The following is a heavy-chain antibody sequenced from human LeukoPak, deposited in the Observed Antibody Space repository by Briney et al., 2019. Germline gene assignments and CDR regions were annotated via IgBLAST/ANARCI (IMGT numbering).Heavy chain of an antibody. CDR1: GYTFTSYG. CDR3: ARASGWYVDNWFNP. D-gene: IGHD6-19*01. Sequence: ASVKVSCKASGYTFTSYGISWVRQAPGQGLEWMGWIGAYNGNTNYAQKLQGRVTMTTDTSTSTAYMELRSLRSDDTAVYYCARASGWYVDNWFNPWGQGTLVTVSS. J-gene: IGHJ5*02. V-gene: IGHV1-18*01. CDR2: IGAYNGNT.